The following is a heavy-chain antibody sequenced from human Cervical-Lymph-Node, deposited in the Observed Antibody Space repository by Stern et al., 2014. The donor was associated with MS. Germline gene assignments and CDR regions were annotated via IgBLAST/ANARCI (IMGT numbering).Heavy chain of an antibody. D-gene: IGHD1-1*01. Sequence: EVQLVESGAEVRKPGESLRISCEVSGYRFTNNWIGWVRQVSGKGLEWMGIIYPVDSETRYSPSFQGQVTILVDKSNSITYLQWSSLKASDTAMYYCARRGHGYMGIDYWGQGTLVTVSS. J-gene: IGHJ4*02. CDR2: IYPVDSET. CDR3: ARRGHGYMGIDY. CDR1: GYRFTNNW. V-gene: IGHV5-51*03.